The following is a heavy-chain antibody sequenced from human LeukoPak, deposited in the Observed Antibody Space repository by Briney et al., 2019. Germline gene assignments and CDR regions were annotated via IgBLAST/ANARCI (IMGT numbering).Heavy chain of an antibody. D-gene: IGHD5-24*01. CDR2: IYYSGST. J-gene: IGHJ4*02. CDR1: GGSISSYY. V-gene: IGHV4-59*08. CDR3: ARGAGAGYNLQPFDY. Sequence: ASETLSLTCTVPGGSISSYYWSWIRQPPGKGLEWIGYIYYSGSTKYNPSLKSRVSISVDTSKNQFSLKLSSVTAADTAVYYCARGAGAGYNLQPFDYWGQGTLVTVSS.